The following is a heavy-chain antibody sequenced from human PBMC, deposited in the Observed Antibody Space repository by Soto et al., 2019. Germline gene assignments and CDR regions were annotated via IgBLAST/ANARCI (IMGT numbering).Heavy chain of an antibody. CDR1: GFTFSSYS. Sequence: EVQLVESGGGLVKPGGSLRLSCAASGFTFSSYSMNWVRQAPGKGLEWVSSISSSSSYIYYADSVKGRFTISRDNAKNSLDLQMNSLRAEDTAVYYCARGGDPFWFDPWGQGTLVTVSS. V-gene: IGHV3-21*01. J-gene: IGHJ5*02. CDR2: ISSSSSYI. CDR3: ARGGDPFWFDP.